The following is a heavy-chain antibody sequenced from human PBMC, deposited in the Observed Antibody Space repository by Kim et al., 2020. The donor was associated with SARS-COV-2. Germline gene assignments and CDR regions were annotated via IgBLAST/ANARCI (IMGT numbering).Heavy chain of an antibody. D-gene: IGHD3-22*01. CDR1: GFTFSSYG. J-gene: IGHJ6*02. CDR3: AKARKAMIVVGRLWMDV. V-gene: IGHV3-30*18. Sequence: GGSLRLSCAASGFTFSSYGMHWVRQAPGKGLEWVAVISYDGSNKYYADSVKGRFTISRDNSKNTLYLQMNSLRAEDTAVYYCAKARKAMIVVGRLWMDVWGQGTTVTVSS. CDR2: ISYDGSNK.